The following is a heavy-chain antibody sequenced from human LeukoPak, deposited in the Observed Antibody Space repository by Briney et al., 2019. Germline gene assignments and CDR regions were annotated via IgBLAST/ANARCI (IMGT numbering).Heavy chain of an antibody. D-gene: IGHD6-19*01. CDR3: ARADSEWLIEWGFDY. CDR1: GGTFSSYA. Sequence: SVKVSCKASGGTFSSYAISWVRQAPGQGLEWMGGIIPIFGTANYAQKFQGRVTITADKSTSTAYMELSSLRSEDTAVYYCARADSEWLIEWGFDYWGQGTLVTVSS. CDR2: IIPIFGTA. V-gene: IGHV1-69*06. J-gene: IGHJ4*02.